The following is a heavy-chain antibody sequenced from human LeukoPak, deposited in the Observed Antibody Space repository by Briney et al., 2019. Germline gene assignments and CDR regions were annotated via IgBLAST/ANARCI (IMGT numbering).Heavy chain of an antibody. CDR1: GFTFSSYW. J-gene: IGHJ3*01. D-gene: IGHD4-17*01. Sequence: GGSLRLSCAASGFTFSSYWMSWVRQAPGKGLEWVSSIFPSGGEIHYADSVRGRFTISRDNSKSTLSLQMNSLRAEDTAVYYCARVGYATQRRVLSAVTIPTAGAFDVWGQGTLVAVSS. CDR2: IFPSGGEI. CDR3: ARVGYATQRRVLSAVTIPTAGAFDV. V-gene: IGHV3-23*01.